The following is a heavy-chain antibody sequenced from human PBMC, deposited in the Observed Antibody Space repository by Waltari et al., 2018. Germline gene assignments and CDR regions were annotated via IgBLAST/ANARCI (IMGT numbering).Heavy chain of an antibody. CDR2: ISSSSSYI. CDR1: GFTFSSYS. V-gene: IGHV3-21*01. CDR3: ARDLGGSGYFDY. D-gene: IGHD2-15*01. Sequence: EVQLVESGGGLVKPGGSLRLSCAASGFTFSSYSMNWVRQAPGKGLEWVSSISSSSSYIYYADSVKGRFTISRDNAKNSLYLQMNSLRAEDTAVYYCARDLGGSGYFDYWGQGTLVTVSS. J-gene: IGHJ4*02.